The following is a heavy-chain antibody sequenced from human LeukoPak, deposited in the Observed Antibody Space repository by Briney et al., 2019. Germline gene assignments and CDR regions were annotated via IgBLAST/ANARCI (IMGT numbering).Heavy chain of an antibody. CDR2: IKQDGSEK. CDR1: GFTFSLYW. CDR3: AKDRYSGLNTIDY. Sequence: PGGSLRLSCAASGFTFSLYWMSWVRQAPGKGLEWVANIKQDGSEKYYVDSVKGRFTISRDNSKSTLYLQMNSLRAEDTAVYYCAKDRYSGLNTIDYWGQGTLVTVSS. J-gene: IGHJ4*02. V-gene: IGHV3-7*01. D-gene: IGHD6-13*01.